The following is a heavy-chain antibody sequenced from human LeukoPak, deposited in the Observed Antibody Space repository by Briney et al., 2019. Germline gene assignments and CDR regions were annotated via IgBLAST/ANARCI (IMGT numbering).Heavy chain of an antibody. CDR2: IYYSGST. V-gene: IGHV4-39*01. Sequence: SETLSLTCTASGGSISSSSYYWGWIRQPPGKGLEWIGSIYYSGSTYYNPSLKSRVTISVDTSRNQISLRLSSVTAADTAVYYCAGLVGRYSSGLYYYYFDYWGQGTLVTVSS. CDR3: AGLVGRYSSGLYYYYFDY. CDR1: GGSISSSSYY. J-gene: IGHJ4*02. D-gene: IGHD3-22*01.